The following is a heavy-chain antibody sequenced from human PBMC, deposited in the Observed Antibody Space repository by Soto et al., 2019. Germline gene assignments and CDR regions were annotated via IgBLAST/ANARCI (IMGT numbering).Heavy chain of an antibody. CDR3: ARGHFLGYCSGVSCAYRSYFDY. V-gene: IGHV1-46*01. J-gene: IGHJ4*02. CDR2: INPSGGST. Sequence: ASVKVSCKASGYTFTSYFMHWVRQAPGQGPEWMGIINPSGGSTSYAQKYQGRDTLTSDTSTTTVYMELSSLRSDDTAVFYCARGHFLGYCSGVSCAYRSYFDYWGQGTQVTVSS. CDR1: GYTFTSYF. D-gene: IGHD2-15*01.